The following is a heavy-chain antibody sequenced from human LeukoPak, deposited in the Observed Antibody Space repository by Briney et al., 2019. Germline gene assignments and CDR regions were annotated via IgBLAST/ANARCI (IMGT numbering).Heavy chain of an antibody. CDR2: IYYSGST. CDR3: ARVLRLSSSDWFDP. V-gene: IGHV4-59*01. Sequence: SETLSLTCTVSGGSISSYYWSWIRQPPGKGLEWIGYIYYSGSTNYNPSLKSRVTIPVDTSKNQFSLKLSSVTAADTAVYYCARVLRLSSSDWFDPWGQGTLVTVSS. CDR1: GGSISSYY. D-gene: IGHD6-6*01. J-gene: IGHJ5*02.